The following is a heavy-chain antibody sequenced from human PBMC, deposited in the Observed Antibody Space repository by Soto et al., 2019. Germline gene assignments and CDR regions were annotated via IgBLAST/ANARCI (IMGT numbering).Heavy chain of an antibody. CDR3: ARVPTALWFGESY. CDR2: ISYDGSNK. Sequence: GGSLRLFCAASGFTFSSYAMHWVRQAPGKGLERVAVISYDGSNKYYADSVKGRFTISRDNSKNTLYLQMNSLRAEDTAVYYCARVPTALWFGESYWGQGTLVTVSS. CDR1: GFTFSSYA. D-gene: IGHD3-10*01. V-gene: IGHV3-30-3*01. J-gene: IGHJ4*02.